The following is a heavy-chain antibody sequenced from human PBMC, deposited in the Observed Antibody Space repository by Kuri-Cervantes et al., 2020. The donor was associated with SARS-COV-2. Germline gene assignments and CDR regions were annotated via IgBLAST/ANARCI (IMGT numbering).Heavy chain of an antibody. Sequence: LRLSCTVSGGSISSGSYYWSWIRQPAGKGLEWIGYIYTSGSTNYNPSLKSRVTISVDTSKNQFSLKLSSVTAADTAVYYCARQGGGFLEWSYYFDYWGQGTLVTVSS. CDR3: ARQGGGFLEWSYYFDY. CDR2: IYTSGST. V-gene: IGHV4-61*09. J-gene: IGHJ4*02. CDR1: GGSISSGSYY. D-gene: IGHD3-3*01.